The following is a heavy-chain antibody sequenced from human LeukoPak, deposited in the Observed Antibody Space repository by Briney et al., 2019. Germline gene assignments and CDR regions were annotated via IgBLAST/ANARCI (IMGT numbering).Heavy chain of an antibody. V-gene: IGHV4-31*11. CDR2: IYYSAST. CDR3: ARVGLAAQHLI. Sequence: SETLSLTCAVYGGSLSGYYWSWIRQHPGKGLEWIGYIYYSASTYYNPSLKSRVTISVDTSKNQFSLKLSSVTAADTAVYYCARVGLAAQHLIWGQGTLVTVSS. CDR1: GGSLSGYY. J-gene: IGHJ4*02. D-gene: IGHD6-6*01.